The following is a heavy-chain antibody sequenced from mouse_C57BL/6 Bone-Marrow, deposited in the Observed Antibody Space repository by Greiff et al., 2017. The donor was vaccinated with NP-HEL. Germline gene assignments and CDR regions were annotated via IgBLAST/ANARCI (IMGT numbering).Heavy chain of an antibody. J-gene: IGHJ2*01. Sequence: VQLQQSGTVLARPGASVKMSCKTSGYTFTSYWMHWVKQRPGQGLEWIGAIYPGNSDTSYNQQFKGKAKLTAVTSASTAYLELSRLTNEDFEVYYCTHYYYGSSLFDYGGQGTTLTVSS. V-gene: IGHV1-5*01. CDR1: GYTFTSYW. CDR2: IYPGNSDT. D-gene: IGHD1-1*01. CDR3: THYYYGSSLFDY.